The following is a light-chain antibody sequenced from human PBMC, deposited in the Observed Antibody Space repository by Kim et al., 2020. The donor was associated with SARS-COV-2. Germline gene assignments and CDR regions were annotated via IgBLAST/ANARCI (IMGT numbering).Light chain of an antibody. Sequence: QSVLAQPPSASGTPGQRVTISCSGSSSNIGGHTVNWYQQFPGTTPKLLIYSNDQWPSGVPDRFSGSKSGTSASLAISGLQSDDEADYYCTAWDGSLNGQVFGGGTQLTVL. J-gene: IGLJ3*02. CDR2: SND. V-gene: IGLV1-44*01. CDR3: TAWDGSLNGQV. CDR1: SSNIGGHT.